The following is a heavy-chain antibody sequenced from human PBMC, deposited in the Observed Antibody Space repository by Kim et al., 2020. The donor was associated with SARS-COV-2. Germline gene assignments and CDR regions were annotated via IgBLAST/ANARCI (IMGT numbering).Heavy chain of an antibody. CDR1: GFTFSSYA. D-gene: IGHD1-26*01. Sequence: GGSLRLSCAASGFTFSSYAMTWVRQAPGKGLEWVSAISGNGGGTYYADSVKGRFTISRDNSKNTLYLQMNSLRAEDTAVYYCAKVGSYSYYFYYMDVWGKGTTVTVSS. V-gene: IGHV3-23*01. CDR2: ISGNGGGT. CDR3: AKVGSYSYYFYYMDV. J-gene: IGHJ6*03.